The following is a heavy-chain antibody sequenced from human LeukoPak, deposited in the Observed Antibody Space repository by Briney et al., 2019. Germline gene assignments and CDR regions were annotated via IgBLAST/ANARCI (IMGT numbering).Heavy chain of an antibody. Sequence: SETLSLTCTVSGGSISSGDYYWSWIRQPPGKGLEWIGYIYYSGSTYSNPSPTSRVTISVDTSKNQFSLKLSSLTAPDTAVYYCARYSGSYNDAFDIWGQGTMVTVSS. CDR1: GGSISSGDYY. CDR2: IYYSGST. D-gene: IGHD1-26*01. CDR3: ARYSGSYNDAFDI. J-gene: IGHJ3*02. V-gene: IGHV4-30-4*02.